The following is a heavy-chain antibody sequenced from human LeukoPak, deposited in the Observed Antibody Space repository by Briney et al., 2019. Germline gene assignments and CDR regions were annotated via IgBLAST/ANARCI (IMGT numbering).Heavy chain of an antibody. D-gene: IGHD3-22*01. CDR3: AKDLDSQEQDY. CDR2: ISYDGSNK. Sequence: GGSLRLSCAASGFTFSSYGMHWVRQAPGKGLEWVAVISYDGSNKYYADSVKGRFTISRDNSKNTLYLQMNSLRAEDTAVYYCAKDLDSQEQDYWGQGTLVTVSS. CDR1: GFTFSSYG. V-gene: IGHV3-30*18. J-gene: IGHJ4*02.